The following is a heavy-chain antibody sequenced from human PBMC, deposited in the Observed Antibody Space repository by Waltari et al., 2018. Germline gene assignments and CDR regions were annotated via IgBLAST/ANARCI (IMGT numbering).Heavy chain of an antibody. J-gene: IGHJ4*02. CDR1: GFIFSSYG. Sequence: QLVESGGGVVPPGGSLRLSCAASGFIFSSYGMHWVRQAPGKGLGWVAVTSYNGATRYYGESVKGRFTISRDNSNNTLYLQMDSLRSDDTGIYFCARERDFGASGPYYFAFWGRGTLVAVSS. D-gene: IGHD3-16*01. V-gene: IGHV3-30-3*01. CDR3: ARERDFGASGPYYFAF. CDR2: TSYNGATR.